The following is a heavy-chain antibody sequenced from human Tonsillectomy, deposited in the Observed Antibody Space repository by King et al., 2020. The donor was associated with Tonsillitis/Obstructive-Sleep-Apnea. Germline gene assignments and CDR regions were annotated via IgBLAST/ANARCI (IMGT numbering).Heavy chain of an antibody. J-gene: IGHJ4*02. Sequence: VQLVESGGGVVQPGRSLRLSCAASGLTFSSYGMHWVRQAPGKGLEWVAVIWYDGSNKYYADSVKGRFTISRDNSKNTLYLQMNSLRAEDTAVYYCARDDYGGDSGVDYWGQGTLVTVSS. CDR1: GLTFSSYG. V-gene: IGHV3-33*01. D-gene: IGHD4-23*01. CDR2: IWYDGSNK. CDR3: ARDDYGGDSGVDY.